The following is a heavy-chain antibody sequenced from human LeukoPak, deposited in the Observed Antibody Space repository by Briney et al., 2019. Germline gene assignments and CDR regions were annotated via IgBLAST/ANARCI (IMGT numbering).Heavy chain of an antibody. J-gene: IGHJ4*02. CDR2: IYYSGST. CDR3: AREGRDDYGDYTDY. CDR1: GGSISSSSYY. Sequence: SETLSLTCTVSGGSISSSSYYWGWIRQPPGKGLEWIGSIYYSGSTYYNPSLKSRVTISVDTSKNQFSLKLSSVTAADTAVYYCAREGRDDYGDYTDYWGQGTLVTVSS. V-gene: IGHV4-39*07. D-gene: IGHD4-17*01.